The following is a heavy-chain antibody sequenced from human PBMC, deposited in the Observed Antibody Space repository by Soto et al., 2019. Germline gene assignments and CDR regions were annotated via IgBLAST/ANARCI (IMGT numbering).Heavy chain of an antibody. V-gene: IGHV4-39*01. CDR3: ARQDDFWSGYKPNWFDP. CDR1: CGSISSSSYY. J-gene: IGHJ5*02. D-gene: IGHD3-3*01. Sequence: SETLSLTCTVSCGSISSSSYYWGWIRQPPGKGLEWIGSIYYSGSTYYNPSLKSRVTVSVDTSKNQFSLKLSSVTAADTAVYYCARQDDFWSGYKPNWFDPWGQGTLVTVSS. CDR2: IYYSGST.